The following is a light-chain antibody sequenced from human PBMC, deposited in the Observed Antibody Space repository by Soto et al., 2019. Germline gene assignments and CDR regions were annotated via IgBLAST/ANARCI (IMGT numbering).Light chain of an antibody. Sequence: SVLSQPPSVSVSPGQSVAISCTGTSSDVGSNNRVSWYQQPPGSAPKLIIYDVSNRPSGIPDRFSGSKSANTASLTISGLQTEDEADYYCSSYTTSNTYVFGTGTKVTVL. V-gene: IGLV2-18*02. CDR3: SSYTTSNTYV. J-gene: IGLJ1*01. CDR1: SSDVGSNNR. CDR2: DVS.